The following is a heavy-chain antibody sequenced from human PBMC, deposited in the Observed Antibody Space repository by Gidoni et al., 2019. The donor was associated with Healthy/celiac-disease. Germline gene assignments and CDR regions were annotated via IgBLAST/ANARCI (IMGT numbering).Heavy chain of an antibody. V-gene: IGHV3-9*01. CDR3: AKDGGSMWGDYLNWFDP. CDR2: ISWNSGSI. CDR1: GFTFDDYA. J-gene: IGHJ5*02. D-gene: IGHD4-17*01. Sequence: EVQLVESGGGLVQPGRSLRLSCAASGFTFDDYAMHWVRQAPGKGLEWVSGISWNSGSIGYADSVKGRFTISRDNAKNSLYLQMNSLRAEDTALYYCAKDGGSMWGDYLNWFDPWGQGTLVTVSS.